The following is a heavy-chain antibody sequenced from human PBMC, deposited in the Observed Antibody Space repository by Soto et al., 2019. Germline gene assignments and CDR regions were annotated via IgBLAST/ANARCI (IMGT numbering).Heavy chain of an antibody. CDR1: GGYISGYD. Sequence: SETLSLSCTVSGGYISGYDWSWIRQHPGKGLEWIGYMYNTGSTVYNPSFKSRVTISVDTSKNQFSLKLNSVTAADTAVYYCARDLWGYCGTDCYPLDVWGQGTTVTVSS. CDR3: ARDLWGYCGTDCYPLDV. D-gene: IGHD2-21*02. J-gene: IGHJ6*02. CDR2: MYNTGST. V-gene: IGHV4-59*01.